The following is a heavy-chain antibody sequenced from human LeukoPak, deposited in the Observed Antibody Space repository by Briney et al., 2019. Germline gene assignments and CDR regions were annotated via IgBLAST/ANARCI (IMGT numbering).Heavy chain of an antibody. CDR1: GFTFSSYS. J-gene: IGHJ6*04. CDR3: ARALREGYCSSTSCYKGALDV. CDR2: ISSSSSYI. Sequence: PGGSLRLSCAASGFTFSSYSMNWVRQAPGKGLEWVSSISSSSSYIYYADSVKGRFTISRDNAKNSLYLQMNSLRAEDTAVYYCARALREGYCSSTSCYKGALDVWGKGTTVTVSS. V-gene: IGHV3-21*01. D-gene: IGHD2-2*02.